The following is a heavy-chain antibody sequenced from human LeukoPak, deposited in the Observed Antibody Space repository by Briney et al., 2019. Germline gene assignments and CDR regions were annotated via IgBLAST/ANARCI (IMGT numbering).Heavy chain of an antibody. Sequence: PSETLSLTCAVYGGSFSNYCWTWIRQPPGKGLEWIGEINPSGNTNYNPSLKSRVAMSVDTSKNQFSLKLSSVTAADTAVYYCARDLSHSSSWPPDYWGQGTLVTVSS. CDR1: GGSFSNYC. D-gene: IGHD6-13*01. CDR2: INPSGNT. V-gene: IGHV4-34*10. CDR3: ARDLSHSSSWPPDY. J-gene: IGHJ4*02.